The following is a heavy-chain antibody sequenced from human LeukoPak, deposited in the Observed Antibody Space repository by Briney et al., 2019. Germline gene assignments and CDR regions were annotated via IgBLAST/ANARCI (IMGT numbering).Heavy chain of an antibody. J-gene: IGHJ4*02. CDR3: ARDKAVAGKVY. Sequence: GGSLRLSCAASGFTFSSYIMNCVRHASGKGLEWVSSISSSSSYIYYADSVKGRFTISRDNAKNSLYLQMNSLRAEDTAVYYCARDKAVAGKVYSGQGTLVSVSP. CDR2: ISSSSSYI. D-gene: IGHD6-19*01. V-gene: IGHV3-21*01. CDR1: GFTFSSYI.